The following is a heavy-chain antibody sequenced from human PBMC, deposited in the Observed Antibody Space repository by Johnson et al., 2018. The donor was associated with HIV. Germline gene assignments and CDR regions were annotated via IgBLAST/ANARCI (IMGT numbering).Heavy chain of an antibody. CDR1: NFTFKDYY. D-gene: IGHD2-21*02. J-gene: IGHJ3*02. CDR3: ARSQYCGGDCYNLHAFEI. V-gene: IGHV3-11*01. Sequence: QVQLVESGGDLIKPGGSLRLSCAASNFTFKDYYMNWIRQAPGTGLEWISYISGSGFDTFYADAVKGRFTISRDNAKKSLYLQMNSLKAEDTALYYCARSQYCGGDCYNLHAFEIWGQGTMVTVSS. CDR2: ISGSGFDT.